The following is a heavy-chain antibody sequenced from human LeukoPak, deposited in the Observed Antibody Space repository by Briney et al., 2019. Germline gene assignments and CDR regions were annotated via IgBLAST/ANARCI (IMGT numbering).Heavy chain of an antibody. Sequence: ASVKVSCKASGYTFTSYYMHWVRQAPGQGLEWMGIINPSGGSTSYAQKFQGRVTMTRDTSTSTVYMELSSLRSEDTAVYYCARDPETYYYDSSGPYYFDYWGQGTLVTVSS. V-gene: IGHV1-46*01. CDR3: ARDPETYYYDSSGPYYFDY. CDR1: GYTFTSYY. J-gene: IGHJ4*02. CDR2: INPSGGST. D-gene: IGHD3-22*01.